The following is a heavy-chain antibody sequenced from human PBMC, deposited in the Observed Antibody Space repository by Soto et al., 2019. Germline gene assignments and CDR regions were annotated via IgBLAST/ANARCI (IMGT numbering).Heavy chain of an antibody. J-gene: IGHJ3*01. CDR2: ISYSGIT. CDR3: ARALAGVVTGRGAFAV. V-gene: IGHV4-31*03. CDR1: GGSIRNDNFY. Sequence: QVRLQESGQGLVRPSQTLSLICTVSGGSIRNDNFYWSFLRQRPGAGPEWLGYISYSGITFYNPSLESRLFTSADPSNNKFAPDLKSVTAADTAMYYCARALAGVVTGRGAFAVWGPGTLVTVSS. D-gene: IGHD3-9*01.